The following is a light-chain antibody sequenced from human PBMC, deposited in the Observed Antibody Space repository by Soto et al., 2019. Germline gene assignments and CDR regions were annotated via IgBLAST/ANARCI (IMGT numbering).Light chain of an antibody. V-gene: IGKV1-5*03. J-gene: IGKJ1*01. Sequence: DIQMTQSPSTLSASAGDRVTITCRASQNINNWLVWYQQKPGKAPKVLIYKASSLESGVPSRFSGSGSGTEFTLTISSLHPDDFATYYCQQYETYWSFGQGTKVEIK. CDR1: QNINNW. CDR3: QQYETYWS. CDR2: KAS.